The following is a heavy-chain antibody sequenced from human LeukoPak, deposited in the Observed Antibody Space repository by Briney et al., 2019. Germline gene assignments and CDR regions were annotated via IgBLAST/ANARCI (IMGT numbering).Heavy chain of an antibody. D-gene: IGHD6-19*01. CDR1: GGSCSGYY. V-gene: IGHV4-34*01. CDR2: INHSGST. CDR3: ARGSGIAVAAIDY. J-gene: IGHJ4*02. Sequence: SETLSLTCAVYGGSCSGYYWSWIRQPPGKGLEWIGEINHSGSTNYNPSLKSRVTISVDTSKNQFSLKLSSVTAADTAVYYCARGSGIAVAAIDYWGQGTLVTVSS.